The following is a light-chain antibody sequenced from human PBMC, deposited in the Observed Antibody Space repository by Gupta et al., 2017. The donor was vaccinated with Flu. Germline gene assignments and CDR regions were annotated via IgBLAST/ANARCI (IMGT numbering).Light chain of an antibody. V-gene: IGKV1-5*03. CDR1: QSISNW. CDR3: QQYNSYWT. Sequence: DIQMTQSPSTLPASVGDRVTITCRASQSISNWFAWYQQKPGKAPKLLTYKASSLESVVPSRFSGSGAGTDFTLTISSLQPDVFATYYCQQYNSYWTFGQGTKVEIK. J-gene: IGKJ1*01. CDR2: KAS.